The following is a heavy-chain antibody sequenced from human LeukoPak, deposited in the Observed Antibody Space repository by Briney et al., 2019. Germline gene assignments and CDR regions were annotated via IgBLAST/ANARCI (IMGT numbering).Heavy chain of an antibody. CDR2: ISSSSSTI. CDR1: GFTFSSYA. D-gene: IGHD4-23*01. V-gene: IGHV3-48*01. Sequence: PGGSLRLSCAASGFTFSSYAMSWVRQAPGKGLEWVSYISSSSSTIYYADSVKGRFTISRGNAKNSLYLQMNSLRAEDTAVYYCARVNSGLDYWGQGTLVTVSS. CDR3: ARVNSGLDY. J-gene: IGHJ4*02.